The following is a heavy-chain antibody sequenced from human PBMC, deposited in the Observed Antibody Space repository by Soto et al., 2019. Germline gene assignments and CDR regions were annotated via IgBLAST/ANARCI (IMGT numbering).Heavy chain of an antibody. J-gene: IGHJ3*02. CDR1: GFTFNTYT. Sequence: EVQLVESGGGQVKPGGSLRLSCAASGFTFNTYTMNWVRQAPGKGLEWVSSISSTSTYIYYAYSVRGRFTISRDNAGTSLYLQMSSLRAEDSAVYYCARDSSLFCTGGTCYLQDAFDIWGQGTTVTVSS. V-gene: IGHV3-21*01. CDR3: ARDSSLFCTGGTCYLQDAFDI. CDR2: ISSTSTYI. D-gene: IGHD2-15*01.